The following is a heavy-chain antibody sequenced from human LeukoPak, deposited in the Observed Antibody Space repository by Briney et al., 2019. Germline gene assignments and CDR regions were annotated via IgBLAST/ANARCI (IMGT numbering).Heavy chain of an antibody. Sequence: GGSLRLSCAASGFTFSSYTMNWVRQAPGKGLEWVSSISSSSSYIYYADSVKGRFTISSDNAKNSLYLQMNSLGAEDTAVYYCARSTVAATVAFDIWGQGTMVTVSS. V-gene: IGHV3-21*01. D-gene: IGHD6-19*01. J-gene: IGHJ3*02. CDR3: ARSTVAATVAFDI. CDR1: GFTFSSYT. CDR2: ISSSSSYI.